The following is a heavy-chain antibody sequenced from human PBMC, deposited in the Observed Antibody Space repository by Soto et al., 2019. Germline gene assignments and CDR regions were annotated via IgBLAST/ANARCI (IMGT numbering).Heavy chain of an antibody. CDR1: GFTFSSYA. V-gene: IGHV3-30-3*01. CDR2: ISYDGSNK. Sequence: SLRLSCAASGFTFSSYAMHWVRQAPGKGLEWVAVISYDGSNKYYADSVKGRFTISRDNSKNTLYLQMNSLRAEDTAVYYCASSSVGYDFERSYYYYYGMDVWGQGTTVTVSS. J-gene: IGHJ6*02. D-gene: IGHD3-3*01. CDR3: ASSSVGYDFERSYYYYYGMDV.